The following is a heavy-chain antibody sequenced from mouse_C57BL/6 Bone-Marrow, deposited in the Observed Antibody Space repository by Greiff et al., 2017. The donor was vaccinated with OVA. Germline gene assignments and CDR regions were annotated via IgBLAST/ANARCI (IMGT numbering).Heavy chain of an antibody. Sequence: VQLQQPGAELVKPGASVKMSCKASGYTFTSYWITWVKQRPGQGLEWIGDIYPGSGSTNYNEKFKSKATLTVDTSSSTAYMQLSSLTSEDSAVYYCARRTGTLHWYFDVWGTGTTVTVSS. CDR3: ARRTGTLHWYFDV. J-gene: IGHJ1*03. CDR1: GYTFTSYW. CDR2: IYPGSGST. D-gene: IGHD4-1*01. V-gene: IGHV1-55*01.